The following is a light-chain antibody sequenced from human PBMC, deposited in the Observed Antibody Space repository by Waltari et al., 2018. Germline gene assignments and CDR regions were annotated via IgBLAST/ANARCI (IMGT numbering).Light chain of an antibody. CDR2: SDT. V-gene: IGLV3-21*04. J-gene: IGLJ3*02. CDR1: NIGIRS. CDR3: QVWDSNNDHAFWV. Sequence: SYVLTQPPSVSVAPGETASIACGGNNIGIRSVHWYQQKPGQAPVLVIYSDTDRPSGIPGRFSGSNSGITATLTISRVEAGDEADYYCQVWDSNNDHAFWVFGGGTNLTVL.